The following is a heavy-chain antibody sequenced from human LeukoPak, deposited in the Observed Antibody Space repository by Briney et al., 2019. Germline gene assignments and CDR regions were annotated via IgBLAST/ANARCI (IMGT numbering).Heavy chain of an antibody. CDR3: AKARSSTWDYYFDS. J-gene: IGHJ4*02. CDR1: GFIFDNCA. Sequence: GGSLRLSCAASGFIFDNCAMTWVRQAPGKGLEWVSIISGSGGNAYYAGSVKGRFTISRDNFKNTVYLQMYSLRADDTAIYYCAKARSSTWDYYFDSWGQGTLVTVSS. CDR2: ISGSGGNA. V-gene: IGHV3-23*01. D-gene: IGHD6-13*01.